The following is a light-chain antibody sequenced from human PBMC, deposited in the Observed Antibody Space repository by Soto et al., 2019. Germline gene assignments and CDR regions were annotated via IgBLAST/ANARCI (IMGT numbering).Light chain of an antibody. CDR3: QYYGSSTVT. CDR2: GAS. J-gene: IGKJ2*01. CDR1: QSVSRSY. V-gene: IGKV3-20*01. Sequence: EIVLTQSPGTVSLSPGERATLSCRASQSVSRSYLAWYQLKPGQAPRLLIYGASSRATGIPDRFSGSGSGTYFTPTISRLELEVFAVYYSQYYGSSTVTFGQGTKLEIK.